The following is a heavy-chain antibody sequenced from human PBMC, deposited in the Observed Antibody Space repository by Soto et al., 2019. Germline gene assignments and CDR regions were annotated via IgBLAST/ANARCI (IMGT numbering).Heavy chain of an antibody. D-gene: IGHD2-2*01. V-gene: IGHV3-30*18. CDR1: GFTFSSYG. J-gene: IGHJ6*02. CDR2: ISYDGSNK. Sequence: PGGSLRLSCAASGFTFSSYGVHWVRQAPGKGLEWVAVISYDGSNKYYADSVKGRFTISRDNSKNTLYLQMNSLRAEDTAVYYCAKDGKTIRYCSSTSCYYYGMDVWGQGTTVTVSS. CDR3: AKDGKTIRYCSSTSCYYYGMDV.